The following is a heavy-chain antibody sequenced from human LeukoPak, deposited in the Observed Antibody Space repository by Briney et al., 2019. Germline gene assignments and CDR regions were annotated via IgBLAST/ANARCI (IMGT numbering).Heavy chain of an antibody. CDR1: GGSISSYY. Sequence: SETLSLTCTVSGGSISSYYWSWIRQPPGKGLEWIGSFYFSGSTYYNPSLKSRVTISVDTSKNQFSLKLSSMTAADTAVYYCARRRIVATIDHWGQGTLVTVSS. D-gene: IGHD5-12*01. CDR3: ARRRIVATIDH. J-gene: IGHJ4*02. V-gene: IGHV4-59*05. CDR2: FYFSGST.